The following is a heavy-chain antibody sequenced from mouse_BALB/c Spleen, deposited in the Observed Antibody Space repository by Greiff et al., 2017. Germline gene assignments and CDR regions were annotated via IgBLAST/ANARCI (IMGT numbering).Heavy chain of an antibody. D-gene: IGHD2-1*01. CDR2: ISSGSSTI. CDR1: GFTFSSFG. CDR3: ASFGNYGAMDY. Sequence: DVKLVESGGGLVQPGGSRKLSCAASGFTFSSFGMHWVRQAPEKGLEWVAYISSGSSTIYYADTVKGRFTISRNNPKNTLFLQMTSLRSEDTAMYYCASFGNYGAMDYWGQGTSVTVSS. V-gene: IGHV5-17*02. J-gene: IGHJ4*01.